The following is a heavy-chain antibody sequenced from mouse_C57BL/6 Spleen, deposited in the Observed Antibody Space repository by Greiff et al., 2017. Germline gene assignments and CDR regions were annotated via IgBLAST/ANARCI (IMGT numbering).Heavy chain of an antibody. Sequence: EVKLVESGAELVRPGASVKLSCTASGFNIKDDYMHWVKQRPEQGLEWIGWIDPENGDTEYASKFQGKATITADTSSNTAYLQLSSLTSEDTAVYYCTTGGSSRYWYFDVWGTGTTVTVSS. D-gene: IGHD1-1*01. V-gene: IGHV14-4*01. CDR3: TTGGSSRYWYFDV. CDR1: GFNIKDDY. J-gene: IGHJ1*03. CDR2: IDPENGDT.